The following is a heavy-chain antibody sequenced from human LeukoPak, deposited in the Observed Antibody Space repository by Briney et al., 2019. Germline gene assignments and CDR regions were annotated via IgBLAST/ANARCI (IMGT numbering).Heavy chain of an antibody. D-gene: IGHD6-13*01. Sequence: SETLSLTCSVAGGSISSTPCYWGWIRQPPGKGLEWIGYIYYSGSTNYNPSLKTRVTISVDTSKNQFSLKLSSVTAADTAVYYCARLSGARIAAAGLFDYWGQGTLVTVSS. CDR2: IYYSGST. J-gene: IGHJ4*02. CDR1: GGSISSTPCY. CDR3: ARLSGARIAAAGLFDY. V-gene: IGHV4-61*05.